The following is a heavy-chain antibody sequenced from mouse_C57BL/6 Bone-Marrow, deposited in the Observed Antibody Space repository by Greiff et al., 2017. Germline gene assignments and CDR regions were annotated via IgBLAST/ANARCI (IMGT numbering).Heavy chain of an antibody. Sequence: QVQLKESGAELVRPGASVTLSCKASGYTFTDYEMHWVKQTPVHGLEWIGAIDPETGGTAYNQKFKGKAILTADKSSSTAYMELRSLTSEYSAVYYCTREDYYGSSSWFAYWGQGTLVTVSA. CDR3: TREDYYGSSSWFAY. V-gene: IGHV1-15*01. CDR1: GYTFTDYE. D-gene: IGHD1-1*01. J-gene: IGHJ3*01. CDR2: IDPETGGT.